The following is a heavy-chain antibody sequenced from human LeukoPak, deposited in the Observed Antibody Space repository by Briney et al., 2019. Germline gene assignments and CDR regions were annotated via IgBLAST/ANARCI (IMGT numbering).Heavy chain of an antibody. CDR3: ARGVTLRYFDWLL. CDR2: IYYSGST. J-gene: IGHJ4*02. V-gene: IGHV4-59*01. D-gene: IGHD3-9*01. Sequence: SETLSLTCTVSGGSISSYYWSWIRQPPGKGLEWIGYIYYSGSTNYNPSLKSRVTISVDTSKNQFSLKLSSVTAADAAVYYCARGVTLRYFDWLLWGQGTLVTVSS. CDR1: GGSISSYY.